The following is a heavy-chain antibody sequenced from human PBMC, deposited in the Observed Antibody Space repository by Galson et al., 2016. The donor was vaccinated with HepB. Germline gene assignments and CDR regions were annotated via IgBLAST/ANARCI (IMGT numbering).Heavy chain of an antibody. J-gene: IGHJ4*02. CDR1: GYTFTNYF. V-gene: IGHV1-46*01. Sequence: SVKVSCKASGYTFTNYFMHWVRQAPGQGLEWMGLINPSGVRTSYAQKFQGRVTVTRDTSTSTVSMELSSLTSEDTAVYYCAREAVSGNYPAKNFDYWGQGTLVSVSS. CDR2: INPSGVRT. D-gene: IGHD6-19*01. CDR3: AREAVSGNYPAKNFDY.